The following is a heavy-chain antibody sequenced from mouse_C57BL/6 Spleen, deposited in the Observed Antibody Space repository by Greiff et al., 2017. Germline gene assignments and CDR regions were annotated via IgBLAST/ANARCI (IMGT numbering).Heavy chain of an antibody. J-gene: IGHJ3*01. D-gene: IGHD2-3*01. CDR1: GFSLTSYG. CDR2: IWSGGST. Sequence: VKLVESGPGLVQPSQSLSITCTVSGFSLTSYGVHWVRQSPGKGLEWLGVIWSGGSTDYNAAFISRLSISKDNSKSQVFFKMNSLQADDTAIYYCARGLLRAWFAYWGQGTLVTVSA. V-gene: IGHV2-2*01. CDR3: ARGLLRAWFAY.